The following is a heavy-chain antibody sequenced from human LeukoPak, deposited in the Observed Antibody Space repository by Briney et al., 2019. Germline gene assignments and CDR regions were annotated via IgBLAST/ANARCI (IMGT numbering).Heavy chain of an antibody. CDR1: GFTFSSYA. J-gene: IGHJ4*02. CDR3: ARDDLFPFDY. Sequence: GGSLRLSCAASGFTFSSYAMSWVRQAPGKGLEWVSSISSSSSYIYYADSVKGRFTISRDNAKNSLYLQMNSLRAEDTAVYYCARDDLFPFDYWGQGTLVTVSS. D-gene: IGHD2-21*01. V-gene: IGHV3-21*01. CDR2: ISSSSSYI.